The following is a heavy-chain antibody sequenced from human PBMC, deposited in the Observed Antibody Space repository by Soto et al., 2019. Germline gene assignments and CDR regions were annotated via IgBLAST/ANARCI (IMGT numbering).Heavy chain of an antibody. J-gene: IGHJ4*02. Sequence: GGSLRLSCAASGFTFTRYSMNWVRQAPGKGLEWVSSISSTTNYIYYGDSMKGRFTISRDNAKNPLYLEMNSLRAEDTAVYYCARESEDLTSNFDYWGQGTLDTVSS. CDR3: ARESEDLTSNFDY. CDR1: GFTFTRYS. CDR2: ISSTTNYI. V-gene: IGHV3-21*06.